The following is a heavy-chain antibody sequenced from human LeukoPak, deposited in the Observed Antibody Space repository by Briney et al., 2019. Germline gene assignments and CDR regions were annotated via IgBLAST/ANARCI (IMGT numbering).Heavy chain of an antibody. CDR3: ARDTGTYYFAY. CDR2: IYYSGNT. CDR1: SGSISSDNYY. J-gene: IGHJ4*02. D-gene: IGHD1-7*01. Sequence: PSETLSLTCTVSSGSISSDNYYWSWIRQHPGKGLEWIGYIYYSGNTYYNPSLESRVTISIDTSKNHFSLKLSSVTAADTAVYYCARDTGTYYFAYWGQGTLVTVSS. V-gene: IGHV4-31*03.